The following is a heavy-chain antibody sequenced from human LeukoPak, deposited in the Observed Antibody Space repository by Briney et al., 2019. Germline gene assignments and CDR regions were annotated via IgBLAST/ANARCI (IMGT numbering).Heavy chain of an antibody. CDR3: ARGRRYSSSRTQPNFDY. Sequence: KSSETLSLTCAVYGGSFSGYYWSWIRQPPGKGLEWIGEINHSGSTNYNPSLKSRVAISVDTSKNRFSLKLSSVTAADTAVYYCARGRRYSSSRTQPNFDYWGQGTLVTVSS. J-gene: IGHJ4*02. CDR2: INHSGST. CDR1: GGSFSGYY. V-gene: IGHV4-34*01. D-gene: IGHD6-6*01.